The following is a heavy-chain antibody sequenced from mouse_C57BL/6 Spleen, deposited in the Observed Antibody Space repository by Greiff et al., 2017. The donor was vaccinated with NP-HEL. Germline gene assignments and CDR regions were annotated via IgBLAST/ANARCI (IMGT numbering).Heavy chain of an antibody. CDR1: GYTFTDYE. J-gene: IGHJ2*01. D-gene: IGHD3-3*01. CDR3: TTIRGRYCDY. V-gene: IGHV1-15*01. CDR2: IDPETGGT. Sequence: QVQLQQSGAELVRPGASVTLSCKASGYTFTDYEMHWVKQTPVHGLEWIGAIDPETGGTAYNQKFKGKAILTADKSSSTAYMELRSLTSEASAVYYCTTIRGRYCDYWGQGTTLTVSS.